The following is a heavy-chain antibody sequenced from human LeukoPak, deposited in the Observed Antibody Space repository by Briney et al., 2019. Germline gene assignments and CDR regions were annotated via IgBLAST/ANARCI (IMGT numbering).Heavy chain of an antibody. CDR3: ARVAYYYDSSGYFQH. J-gene: IGHJ1*01. CDR1: GYSFTSYW. V-gene: IGHV5-51*01. CDR2: ICPGDSDT. D-gene: IGHD3-22*01. Sequence: GESLKISGKGSGYSFTSYWIGWVRQMPGKGLEWMGIICPGDSDTRYSPSFQRQVTISADKSISTAYLQWSSLKASDTAMYYCARVAYYYDSSGYFQHWGQGTLVTVSS.